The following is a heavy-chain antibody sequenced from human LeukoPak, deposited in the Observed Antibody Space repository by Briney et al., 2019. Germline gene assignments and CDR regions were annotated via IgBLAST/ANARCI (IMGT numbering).Heavy chain of an antibody. Sequence: GGSLRLSCAASGFTFSSYWMHWLRQAPGKGLVGVSRINSDGSTTSYADSVKGRFTISRDNAKNTLYLQMNSLRAEDTAVYYCARDTADDAFDIWGQGTMVTVSS. CDR2: INSDGSTT. J-gene: IGHJ3*02. CDR3: ARDTADDAFDI. CDR1: GFTFSSYW. V-gene: IGHV3-74*01.